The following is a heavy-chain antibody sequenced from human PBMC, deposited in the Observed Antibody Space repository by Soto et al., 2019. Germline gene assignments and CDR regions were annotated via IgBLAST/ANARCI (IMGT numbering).Heavy chain of an antibody. CDR1: GGSISSSSYY. CDR3: ARHSLYGGSSPLDY. D-gene: IGHD6-13*01. Sequence: SLTCTVSGGSISSSSYYWGWIRQPPGKGLEWIGSIYYSGSTYYNPSLKSRVTISVDTSKNQFSLKLSSVTAADTAVYYCARHSLYGGSSPLDYWGQETLVSVSP. CDR2: IYYSGST. J-gene: IGHJ4*02. V-gene: IGHV4-39*01.